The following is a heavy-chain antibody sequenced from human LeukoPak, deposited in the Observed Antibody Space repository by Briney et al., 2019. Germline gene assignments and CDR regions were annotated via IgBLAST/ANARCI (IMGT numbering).Heavy chain of an antibody. Sequence: SETLSLTCTVSGYSISSGYYWGWIRQPPGKGLEWIGSIYHSGSTYYNPSLKSRVTISVDTSKNQFSLKLSSVTAADTAVYYCARKRTGRYYYDSSGYSDYWGQGTLVTVSS. J-gene: IGHJ4*02. D-gene: IGHD3-22*01. V-gene: IGHV4-38-2*02. CDR2: IYHSGST. CDR3: ARKRTGRYYYDSSGYSDY. CDR1: GYSISSGYY.